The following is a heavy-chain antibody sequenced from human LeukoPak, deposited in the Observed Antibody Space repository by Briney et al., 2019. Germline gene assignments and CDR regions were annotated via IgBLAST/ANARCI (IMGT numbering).Heavy chain of an antibody. V-gene: IGHV1-69*04. D-gene: IGHD3-22*01. CDR3: ARVKYYYDSSGWTTWYGMDV. J-gene: IGHJ6*02. CDR2: IIPILGIA. Sequence: GASVKVSCKASGYTFTSYGISWVRQAPGQGLEWMGRIIPILGIANYAQKFQGRVTITADKSTSTAYMELSSLRSEDTAVYYCARVKYYYDSSGWTTWYGMDVWGQGTTVTVSS. CDR1: GYTFTSYG.